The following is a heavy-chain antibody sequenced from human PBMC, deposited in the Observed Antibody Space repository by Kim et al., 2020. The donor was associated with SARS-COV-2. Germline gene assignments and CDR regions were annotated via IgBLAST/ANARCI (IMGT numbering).Heavy chain of an antibody. J-gene: IGHJ5*02. CDR2: TYYRSKWYN. V-gene: IGHV6-1*01. D-gene: IGHD3-22*01. CDR3: ARTLKNYDSSGYYLWGFDP. CDR1: GDSVSSNSAA. Sequence: SQTLSLTCAISGDSVSSNSAAWNWIRQSPSRGLEWLGRTYYRSKWYNDYAVSVKSRITINPDTSKNQFSLQLNSVTPEDTAVYYCARTLKNYDSSGYYLWGFDPWGQGTLVTVSS.